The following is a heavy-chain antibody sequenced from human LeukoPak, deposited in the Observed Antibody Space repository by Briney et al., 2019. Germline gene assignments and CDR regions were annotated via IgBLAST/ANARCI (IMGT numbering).Heavy chain of an antibody. J-gene: IGHJ6*02. CDR1: GYTFTGYY. CDR2: INPNNGGT. D-gene: IGHD5-12*01. Sequence: ASVKVSCKASGYTFTGYYMHWVRQAPGQGLEWMGWINPNNGGTNYAQKFQGRVTMTRDTSISTAYMELSRLRSDDTAVYYCARELGYSGYDWAYYYGMDVRGQGTTVTVSS. V-gene: IGHV1-2*02. CDR3: ARELGYSGYDWAYYYGMDV.